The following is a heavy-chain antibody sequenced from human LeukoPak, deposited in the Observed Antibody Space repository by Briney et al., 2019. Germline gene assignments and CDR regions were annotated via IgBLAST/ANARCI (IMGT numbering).Heavy chain of an antibody. D-gene: IGHD2-2*01. J-gene: IGHJ4*02. CDR2: IYHSEST. Sequence: SETLSLTCAVSGYSISSDYYWGWIRQPPGKGLEWIGSIYHSESTYYNPSLKSRVLISVDTSKNQFSLKLSSVTAADTAVYYCARNAQYCSISSCYFFDYWGQGTLVTVSS. V-gene: IGHV4-38-2*01. CDR3: ARNAQYCSISSCYFFDY. CDR1: GYSISSDYY.